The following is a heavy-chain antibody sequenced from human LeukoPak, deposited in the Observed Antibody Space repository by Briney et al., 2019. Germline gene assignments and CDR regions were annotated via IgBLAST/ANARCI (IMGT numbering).Heavy chain of an antibody. Sequence: SETLSLTCTVSGGSISSGGHYWGWIRQSPGKGLEWIGSIYYSGSTYHNPSLKSRVTISVDTSKNQFSLKLSSVTAADTAVYYCAGFVDRSAAGSFFDYWGQGTLVTVSS. V-gene: IGHV4-39*01. D-gene: IGHD6-13*01. CDR3: AGFVDRSAAGSFFDY. J-gene: IGHJ4*02. CDR2: IYYSGST. CDR1: GGSISSGGHY.